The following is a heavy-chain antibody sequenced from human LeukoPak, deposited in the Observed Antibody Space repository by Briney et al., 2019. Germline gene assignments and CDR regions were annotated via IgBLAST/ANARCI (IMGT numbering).Heavy chain of an antibody. D-gene: IGHD6-13*01. CDR1: GHTFTGYY. J-gene: IGHJ4*02. CDR3: ARDSSWAPQNDY. V-gene: IGHV1-2*06. Sequence: GASVKVACKASGHTFTGYYMHWVRQAPGQGLEWMGRINPNSGGTNYAQKFQGRVTMTRDTSISTAYMELSRLRSDDTAVYYCARDSSWAPQNDYWGQGTLVTVSS. CDR2: INPNSGGT.